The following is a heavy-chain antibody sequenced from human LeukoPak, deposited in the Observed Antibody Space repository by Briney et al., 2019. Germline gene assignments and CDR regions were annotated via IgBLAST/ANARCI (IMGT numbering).Heavy chain of an antibody. Sequence: GGSLRLSCAASGFTFDDYDTHWVRQAPGKGLEWVSLISGDGGSTYYADSVKGRFTISRDNSKNSLYLQMNSLRAEDTAVYYCARGRTMVRGVTPPSYFDYWGQGTLVTVSS. D-gene: IGHD3-10*01. CDR1: GFTFDDYD. CDR2: ISGDGGST. J-gene: IGHJ4*02. V-gene: IGHV3-43*02. CDR3: ARGRTMVRGVTPPSYFDY.